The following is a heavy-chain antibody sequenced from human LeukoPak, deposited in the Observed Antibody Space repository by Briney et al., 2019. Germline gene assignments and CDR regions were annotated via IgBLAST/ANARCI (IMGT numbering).Heavy chain of an antibody. J-gene: IGHJ4*02. V-gene: IGHV3-7*01. Sequence: GGSLTLSCAASGFTFSRFWMTWVRQAPGKALEWVANIRPDGSDRNYADSVRGRLTISRDNAKSSLYLQMNSLRGEDTAVYYCATRLAAVTADPFDNWGQGTLVTVST. D-gene: IGHD2-21*02. CDR1: GFTFSRFW. CDR2: IRPDGSDR. CDR3: ATRLAAVTADPFDN.